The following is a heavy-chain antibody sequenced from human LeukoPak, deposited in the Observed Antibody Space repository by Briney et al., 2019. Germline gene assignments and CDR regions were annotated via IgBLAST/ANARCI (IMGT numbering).Heavy chain of an antibody. J-gene: IGHJ6*02. CDR1: GFTFSSYA. Sequence: GGSLRLSCAASGFTFSSYAMSWIRQAPGKGLEWVSYISSSGSTIYYADSVKGRFTISRDNAKNSLYLQMNSLRAEDTAVYYCARDSRYYYGMDVWGQGTTVTVSS. CDR2: ISSSGSTI. V-gene: IGHV3-11*01. CDR3: ARDSRYYYGMDV.